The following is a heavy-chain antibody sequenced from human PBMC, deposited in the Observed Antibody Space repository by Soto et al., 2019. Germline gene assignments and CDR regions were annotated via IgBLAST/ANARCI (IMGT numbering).Heavy chain of an antibody. CDR3: ARGQYNWNRAGGWFDP. V-gene: IGHV1-2*02. CDR1: GYTFTGYY. J-gene: IGHJ5*02. CDR2: INPNSGGT. Sequence: QVQLVQSGAEVKKPGASVKVSCKASGYTFTGYYMHWVRQAPGQGLEWMGWINPNSGGTNYAQKFQGRVTMTRDTSISTAYMELSRLRADDTAVYYCARGQYNWNRAGGWFDPWGQGTLLTVSS. D-gene: IGHD1-20*01.